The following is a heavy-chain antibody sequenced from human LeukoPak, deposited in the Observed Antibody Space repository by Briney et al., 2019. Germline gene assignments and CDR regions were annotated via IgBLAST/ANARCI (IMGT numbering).Heavy chain of an antibody. CDR1: GGSFSGYY. CDR2: INHSGST. CDR3: AREGDTMHDSIFDY. Sequence: SETLSLTCAVYGGSFSGYYWSWIRQPPGKGLEWIGEINHSGSTNYNPSLKSRVTISVDTSKNQFSLKLSSVTAADTAVYYCAREGDTMHDSIFDYWGQGTLVTVSS. V-gene: IGHV4-34*01. D-gene: IGHD3-16*01. J-gene: IGHJ4*02.